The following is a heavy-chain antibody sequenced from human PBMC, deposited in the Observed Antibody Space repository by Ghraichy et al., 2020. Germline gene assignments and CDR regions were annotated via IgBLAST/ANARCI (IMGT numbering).Heavy chain of an antibody. D-gene: IGHD5-18*01. Sequence: SETLSLTCTVSGGSISSYYWSWIRQPPGKGLEWIGYIYYSGSTNYNPSLKSRVTISVDTSKNQFSLKLSSVTAADTAVYYCAAHLVTYYAMDVWGQGTTVTVSS. V-gene: IGHV4-59*01. CDR1: GGSISSYY. J-gene: IGHJ6*02. CDR2: IYYSGST. CDR3: AAHLVTYYAMDV.